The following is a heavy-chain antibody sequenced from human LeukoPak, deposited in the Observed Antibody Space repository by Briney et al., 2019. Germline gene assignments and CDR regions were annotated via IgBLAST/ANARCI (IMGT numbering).Heavy chain of an antibody. V-gene: IGHV1-18*01. CDR1: GYSFTSYG. CDR2: NSAYNSNT. CDR3: ARGPHERSGYPDD. D-gene: IGHD3-22*01. J-gene: IGHJ4*02. Sequence: ASVKVSCKASGYSFTSYGISWVRQAPGQGLEWMGWNSAYNSNTNYAQNLQGRVTMTTDTSTSTVYLDLRSLRSDDTAVYYCARGPHERSGYPDDWGQGTLVTVSS.